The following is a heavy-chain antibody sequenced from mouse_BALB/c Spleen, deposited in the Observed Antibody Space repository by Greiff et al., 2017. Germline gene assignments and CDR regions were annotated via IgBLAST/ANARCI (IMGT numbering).Heavy chain of an antibody. V-gene: IGHV1-14*01. J-gene: IGHJ3*01. CDR3: AREGIYDGYTGGFAY. CDR2: INPYNDGT. Sequence: EVQLQESGPELVKPGASVKMSCKASGYTFTSYVMHWVKQKPGQGLEWIGYINPYNDGTKYNEKFKGKATLTSDKSSSTAYMELSSLTSEDSAVYYCAREGIYDGYTGGFAYWGQGTLVTVSA. D-gene: IGHD2-3*01. CDR1: GYTFTSYV.